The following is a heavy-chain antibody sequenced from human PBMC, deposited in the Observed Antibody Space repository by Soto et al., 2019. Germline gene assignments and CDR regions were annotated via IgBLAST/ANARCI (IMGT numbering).Heavy chain of an antibody. J-gene: IGHJ4*02. CDR3: ARGVGESYGHIH. CDR1: GFTFSSYA. CDR2: ISYDGSNK. V-gene: IGHV3-30-3*01. Sequence: QVQLVESGGGVVQPGRSLRLSCAASGFTFSSYAMHWVRQAPGKGLEWVAVISYDGSNKYYADSVKGRFTISRDNSKNTLYLQMNSLRAEDTAVYYCARGVGESYGHIHWGQGTLVTVSS. D-gene: IGHD5-18*01.